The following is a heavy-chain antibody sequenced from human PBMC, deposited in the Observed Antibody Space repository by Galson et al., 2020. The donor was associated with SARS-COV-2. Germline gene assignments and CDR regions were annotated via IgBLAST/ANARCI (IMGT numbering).Heavy chain of an antibody. CDR2: TYYRSQRST. J-gene: IGHJ3*02. V-gene: IGHV6-1*01. Sequence: QTLSLTRAISGDSVSSNSAAWNWITQSPSRGLEWLGRTYYRSQRSTDSAVSVKSRITINPDTSKNQFSLQLNSVTPEDAAIYYCAGRVAGAGSLHIWGQGTMVIVSS. CDR1: GDSVSSNSAA. CDR3: AGRVAGAGSLHI. D-gene: IGHD6-13*01.